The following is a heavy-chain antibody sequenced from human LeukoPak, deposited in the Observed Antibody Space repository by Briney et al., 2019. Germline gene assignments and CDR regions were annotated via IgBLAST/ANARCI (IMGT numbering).Heavy chain of an antibody. Sequence: ASVKVSCKASGYTFTGYYMHWVRQAPGQGLEWVGWINPNSGGTNYAQKFQGRVTMTRDTSISTAYMELSRLRSDDTAVYYCARVNPYGDYGFDYWGQGTLVTVSS. D-gene: IGHD4-17*01. CDR3: ARVNPYGDYGFDY. V-gene: IGHV1-2*02. CDR1: GYTFTGYY. CDR2: INPNSGGT. J-gene: IGHJ4*02.